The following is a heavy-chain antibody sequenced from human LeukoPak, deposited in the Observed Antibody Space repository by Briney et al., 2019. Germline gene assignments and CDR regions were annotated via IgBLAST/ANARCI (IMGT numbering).Heavy chain of an antibody. J-gene: IGHJ6*02. CDR2: IYPGDSDT. CDR3: ARHYYGDSGYYGMDV. D-gene: IGHD4-17*01. V-gene: IGHV5-51*01. Sequence: GESLKISCKGSGYSFTSYWIGWVRPMPGKGLEWMGIIYPGDSDTRYSPSFQGQVTISADKSISTTYLQWRSLKASATAMYYCARHYYGDSGYYGMDVWGQGTTVTVSS. CDR1: GYSFTSYW.